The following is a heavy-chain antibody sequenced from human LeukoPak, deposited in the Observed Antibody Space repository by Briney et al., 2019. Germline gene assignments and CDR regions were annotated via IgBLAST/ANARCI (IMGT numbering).Heavy chain of an antibody. Sequence: SSETLSLTCAVSGDSISTIGYSWSWIRQPPGKGLEWIGYIYYSGSTSYNPSLKSRVTISADRSNNQFSLKLSSVTAADTAVYYCARATFLYGSETYSIQYYFDHWGQGALVTVSS. CDR1: GDSISTIGYS. V-gene: IGHV4-30-2*01. D-gene: IGHD3-10*01. CDR2: IYYSGST. CDR3: ARATFLYGSETYSIQYYFDH. J-gene: IGHJ4*02.